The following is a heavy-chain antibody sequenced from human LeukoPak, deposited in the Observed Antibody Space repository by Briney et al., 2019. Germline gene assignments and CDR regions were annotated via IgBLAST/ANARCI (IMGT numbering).Heavy chain of an antibody. Sequence: PSETLSLTCAVSGGSISGHYWSWIRQHPGKGLEWIGYIYNSGSTNYNPSLKSRLTISVDTSKNQFSLTLSSVTAADTAVYYCARGKFGGYGLNVWGQGTTVTVSS. CDR2: IYNSGST. D-gene: IGHD3-10*01. CDR1: GGSISGHY. V-gene: IGHV4-31*11. CDR3: ARGKFGGYGLNV. J-gene: IGHJ6*02.